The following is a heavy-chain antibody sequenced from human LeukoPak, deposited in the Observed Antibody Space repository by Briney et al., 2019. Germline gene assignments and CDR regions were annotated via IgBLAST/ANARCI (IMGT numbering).Heavy chain of an antibody. CDR3: ARGEIRGVSPSHFDY. V-gene: IGHV4-59*08. J-gene: IGHJ4*02. Sequence: SETLSLTCTVSGGSISSYYWSWIRQPPGKGLEWIGYIYYSGSTNYNPSLKSRVTISVDTSKNQFSLKLSSVTAADTAVYYCARGEIRGVSPSHFDYWGQGTLVTVSS. CDR2: IYYSGST. D-gene: IGHD3-10*01. CDR1: GGSISSYY.